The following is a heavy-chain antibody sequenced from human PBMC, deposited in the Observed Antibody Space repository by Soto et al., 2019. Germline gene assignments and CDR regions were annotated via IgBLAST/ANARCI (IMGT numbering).Heavy chain of an antibody. D-gene: IGHD3-22*01. Sequence: SETLSLTCAVSGGSISSGGYSWSWIRQPPGKGLEWIGYIYYSGSTYYNPSLKSRVTISVDTSKNQFSLKLSSVTAADTAVYYCGRVYYYDSSGYYPLVYYGMDVWGQGTTVTVSS. CDR3: GRVYYYDSSGYYPLVYYGMDV. CDR1: GGSISSGGYS. J-gene: IGHJ6*02. CDR2: IYYSGST. V-gene: IGHV4-30-2*05.